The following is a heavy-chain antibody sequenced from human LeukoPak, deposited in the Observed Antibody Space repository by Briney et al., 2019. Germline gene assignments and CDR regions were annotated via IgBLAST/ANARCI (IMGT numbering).Heavy chain of an antibody. V-gene: IGHV3-66*01. CDR3: ARDPSAVAINTYG. Sequence: PGGSLRLSSAASGFTVSNNYMNWVRQAPGKGLEWVSLIYSGGSTHYADSVKGRFTISRDSSRNPLYLQMNSLRVEDTAVYYCARDPSAVAINTYGWGQGTLVTVSS. J-gene: IGHJ4*02. CDR1: GFTVSNNY. D-gene: IGHD6-13*01. CDR2: IYSGGST.